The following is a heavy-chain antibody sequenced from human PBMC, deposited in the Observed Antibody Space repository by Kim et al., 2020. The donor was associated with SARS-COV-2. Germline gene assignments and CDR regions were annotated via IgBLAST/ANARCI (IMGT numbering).Heavy chain of an antibody. J-gene: IGHJ4*02. CDR2: INHSGST. V-gene: IGHV4-34*01. CDR1: GGSFSGYY. Sequence: SETLSLTCAVYGGSFSGYYWSWIRQPPGKGLEWIGEINHSGSTNYNPSLKSRVTISVDTSKNQFSLKLSSVTAADTAVYYCARMGYYDSSGSIDYWGQGTLVTVSS. D-gene: IGHD3-22*01. CDR3: ARMGYYDSSGSIDY.